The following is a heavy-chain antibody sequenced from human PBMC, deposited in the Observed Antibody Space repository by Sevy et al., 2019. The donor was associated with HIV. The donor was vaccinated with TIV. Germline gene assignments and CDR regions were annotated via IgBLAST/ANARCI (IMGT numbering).Heavy chain of an antibody. CDR1: EFTFSAYG. CDR2: IWYDGRNK. V-gene: IGHV3-33*01. CDR3: ARAGGTSEQVDYFDY. Sequence: GGSLRLSCAASEFTFSAYGMHWVRQAPGKGLEWVALIWYDGRNKYYADSVKGRFTISRDTSKDTLYLQMDTLRVEDTAVDFCARAGGTSEQVDYFDYWGQGTLVTVSS. D-gene: IGHD1-7*01. J-gene: IGHJ4*02.